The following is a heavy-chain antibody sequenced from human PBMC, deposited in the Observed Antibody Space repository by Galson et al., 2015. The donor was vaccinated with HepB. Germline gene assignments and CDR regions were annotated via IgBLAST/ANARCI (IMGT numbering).Heavy chain of an antibody. D-gene: IGHD3-3*01. CDR2: FDPEDGET. J-gene: IGHJ5*02. CDR3: ARDPNYDFWSGYYTGWFDP. V-gene: IGHV1-24*01. CDR1: GYTLTELS. Sequence: SVKVSCKVSGYTLTELSMHWVRQAPGKGLEWMGGFDPEDGETIYAQKLQGRVTMTTDTSTSTAYMELRSLRSDDTAVYYCARDPNYDFWSGYYTGWFDPWGQGTLVTVSS.